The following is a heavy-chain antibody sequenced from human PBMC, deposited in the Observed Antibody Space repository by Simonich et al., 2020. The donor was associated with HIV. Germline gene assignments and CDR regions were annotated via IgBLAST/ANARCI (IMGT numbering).Heavy chain of an antibody. V-gene: IGHV3-21*01. CDR1: GFTFSSYS. CDR2: ISSSSSDI. CDR3: ARGLYCTNGVCYGVDY. D-gene: IGHD2-8*01. J-gene: IGHJ4*02. Sequence: VQLVESGGGVVQPGRSLRLSCAASGFTFSSYSMNWVRQAPGKGVEWVSSISSSSSDIYYADSVKGRFTISRDSSKNTLYLQMNSLRAEDTAVYYCARGLYCTNGVCYGVDYWGQGTLVTVSS.